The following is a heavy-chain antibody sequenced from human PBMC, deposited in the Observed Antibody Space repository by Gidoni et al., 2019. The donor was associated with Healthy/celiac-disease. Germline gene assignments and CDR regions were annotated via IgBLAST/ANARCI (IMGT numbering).Heavy chain of an antibody. J-gene: IGHJ4*02. CDR1: VFPFDDYA. CDR2: ISWNRGSI. CDR3: AKDMIAAVAGSFDY. Sequence: EVQLVESGGGLVQPGRSLRLSCAASVFPFDDYAMQWVRQEPGKGLEWVAGISWNRGSIGYADSVKGRFNISRDNAKNSLYLQMNSLRAEDTALYYCAKDMIAAVAGSFDYRGQGTLVTVSS. D-gene: IGHD6-19*01. V-gene: IGHV3-9*01.